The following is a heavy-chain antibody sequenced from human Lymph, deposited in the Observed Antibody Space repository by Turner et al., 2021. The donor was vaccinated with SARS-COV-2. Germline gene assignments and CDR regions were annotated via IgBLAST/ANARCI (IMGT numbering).Heavy chain of an antibody. V-gene: IGHV3-21*01. CDR3: ARDPHDFPYYFDY. D-gene: IGHD2-21*02. J-gene: IGHJ4*02. CDR2: ITFNSSNI. Sequence: VQLVESGGGLVKPGGSLSRSCAASGFTFSSYSMNWVRQAPGKGLEWVACITFNSSNINYADKVKGRFTISRDNAKNSLYLQMNSLRAEDTAVYYCARDPHDFPYYFDYWGQGTLVTVSS. CDR1: GFTFSSYS.